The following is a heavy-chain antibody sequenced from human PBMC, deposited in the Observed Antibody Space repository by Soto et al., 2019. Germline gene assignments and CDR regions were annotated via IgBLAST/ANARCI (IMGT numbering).Heavy chain of an antibody. CDR3: TAYLEYCSGGTCYYFYYYRDV. CDR1: GFTFGDSA. CDR2: IRAKPNNYAT. Sequence: EVHLVESGGGLVQPGGSLTLSCAASGFTFGDSAIHWVRQASGKGLAWVGRIRAKPNNYATSYGDSVKGRFTISRDDSKKTSYLQMTSLKPEDSAVYFCTAYLEYCSGGTCYYFYYYRDVWGKGTTVTVSS. V-gene: IGHV3-73*01. D-gene: IGHD2-15*01. J-gene: IGHJ6*03.